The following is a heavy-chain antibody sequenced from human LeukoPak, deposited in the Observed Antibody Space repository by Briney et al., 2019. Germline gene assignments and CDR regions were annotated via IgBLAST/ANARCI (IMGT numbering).Heavy chain of an antibody. Sequence: ASVRVSCKPSGYTFTDHYMHWVRQAPAQRLEWMGWINPNSGRTNYAQKFQGRVTMTRDTSISTAYMELSRLRSDDTAVYYCARGAFIVAATGYYFGYWGQGTLVTVSS. CDR2: INPNSGRT. CDR3: ARGAFIVAATGYYFGY. D-gene: IGHD6-13*01. V-gene: IGHV1-2*02. CDR1: GYTFTDHY. J-gene: IGHJ4*02.